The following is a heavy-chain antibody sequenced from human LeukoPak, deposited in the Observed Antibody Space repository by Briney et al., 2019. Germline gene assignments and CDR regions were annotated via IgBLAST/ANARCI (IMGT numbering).Heavy chain of an antibody. V-gene: IGHV1-46*01. CDR3: ARAPDTSGYFAQPNFDY. CDR1: GYTFASHY. CDR2: INPSGGVT. J-gene: IGHJ4*02. Sequence: ASVKVSCKASGYTFASHYLHWVRQAPGQGLGWMGIINPSGGVTSSAQKFQGRVTMTRDTSLSTVFMELSSLTSEDTAVYYCARAPDTSGYFAQPNFDYWGQGTLVTVSS. D-gene: IGHD3-22*01.